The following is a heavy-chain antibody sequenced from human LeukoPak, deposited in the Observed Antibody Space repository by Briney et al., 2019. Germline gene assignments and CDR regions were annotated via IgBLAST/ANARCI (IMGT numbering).Heavy chain of an antibody. V-gene: IGHV3-23*01. J-gene: IGHJ4*02. CDR3: AKDKGSSGSIDY. CDR1: GFTFSSYA. Sequence: PGGSLRLSCAASGFTFSSYAVSWVRQAPGKGLEWVSAISGSGGSTYYADSVKGRFTISRDNSKNTLYLQMNSLRAEDTAVYYCAKDKGSSGSIDYWGQGTLVTVSS. D-gene: IGHD3-22*01. CDR2: ISGSGGST.